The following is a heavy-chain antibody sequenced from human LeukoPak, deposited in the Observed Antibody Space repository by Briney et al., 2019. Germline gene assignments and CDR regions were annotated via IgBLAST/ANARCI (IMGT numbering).Heavy chain of an antibody. CDR2: IYYSGST. V-gene: IGHV4-39*07. Sequence: SETLSLTCTVSGGSISGSSYYWGWIRQPPGKGLEWIGSIYYSGSTYYNPSLKSRVTISVDTSKNQFSLKLSSVTAADTAVYYCARDYPYMSGRYMDVWGKGTTVTVSS. D-gene: IGHD3-10*02. CDR3: ARDYPYMSGRYMDV. CDR1: GGSISGSSYY. J-gene: IGHJ6*03.